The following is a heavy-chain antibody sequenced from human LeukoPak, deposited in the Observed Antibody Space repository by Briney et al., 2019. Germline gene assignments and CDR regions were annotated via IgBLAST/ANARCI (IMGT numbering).Heavy chain of an antibody. Sequence: GGSLRLSCAASGFTFSSYGMSWVRQAPGKGLEWVSAISGSGGSTYYADSVKGRFTISRDNSKNTLYLQMNSLRAEDTAVYYCAKDQNYDILTGSFDYWGQGTLVTVSS. CDR2: ISGSGGST. D-gene: IGHD3-9*01. CDR3: AKDQNYDILTGSFDY. J-gene: IGHJ4*02. CDR1: GFTFSSYG. V-gene: IGHV3-23*01.